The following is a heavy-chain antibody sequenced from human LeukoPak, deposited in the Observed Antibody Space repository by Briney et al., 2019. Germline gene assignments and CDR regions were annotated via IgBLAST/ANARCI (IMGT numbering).Heavy chain of an antibody. CDR3: ARGVYIAAAQYGY. J-gene: IGHJ4*02. CDR1: GGSISSYY. D-gene: IGHD6-13*01. V-gene: IGHV4-59*01. CDR2: IYYSGTT. Sequence: SETLSLTCTVSGGSISSYYWNWIRQPPGKGLEWIGYIYYSGTTNYNPSLKSRVTISVDTSKNQFSLKLSSVTAADTAVYYCARGVYIAAAQYGYWGQGTLVTVSS.